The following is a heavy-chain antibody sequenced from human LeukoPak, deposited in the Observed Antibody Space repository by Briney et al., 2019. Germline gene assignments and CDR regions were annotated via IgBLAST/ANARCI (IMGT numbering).Heavy chain of an antibody. J-gene: IGHJ6*02. D-gene: IGHD1-26*01. Sequence: GGSLRLSCAASGFTDSSNYMSWVRQAPGKGLEWVSVIYSGGSTYYADSVKGRFTISRDNSKNTLYLQMNSLRAEDTAVYYCARGGSRPLYYYYYGMDVWGQGTTVTVSS. CDR3: ARGGSRPLYYYYYGMDV. V-gene: IGHV3-53*01. CDR2: IYSGGST. CDR1: GFTDSSNY.